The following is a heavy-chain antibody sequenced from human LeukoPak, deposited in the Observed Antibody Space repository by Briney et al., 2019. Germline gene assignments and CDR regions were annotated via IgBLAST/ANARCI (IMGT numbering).Heavy chain of an antibody. D-gene: IGHD5-18*01. CDR3: AREGVYSYGPGPFDY. V-gene: IGHV3-7*01. J-gene: IGHJ4*02. Sequence: GGSLRLSCAASGFTFSSYWMSWVRQAPGKGLEWVANIKQDGSEKYYVDSVKGRFTISRDNAKNSLYLQMNSLRAEDTAVYYCAREGVYSYGPGPFDYWGQGTLVTVSS. CDR1: GFTFSSYW. CDR2: IKQDGSEK.